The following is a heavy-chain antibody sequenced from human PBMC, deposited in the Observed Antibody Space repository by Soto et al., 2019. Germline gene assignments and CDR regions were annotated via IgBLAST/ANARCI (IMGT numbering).Heavy chain of an antibody. CDR2: IYYSGST. Sequence: PSETLSLTCTVSGGSISSSSYYWGWIRQPPGKGLEWIGSIYYSGSTYYNPSLKSRVTISVDTSKNQFSLKLSSVTAADTAVYYCARQDKITIFGVAHNWFDPWGQGTLVTV. CDR3: ARQDKITIFGVAHNWFDP. V-gene: IGHV4-39*01. J-gene: IGHJ5*02. D-gene: IGHD3-3*01. CDR1: GGSISSSSYY.